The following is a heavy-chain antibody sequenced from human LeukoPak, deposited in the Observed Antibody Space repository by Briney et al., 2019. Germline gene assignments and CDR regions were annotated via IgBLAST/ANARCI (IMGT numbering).Heavy chain of an antibody. CDR2: IYYSGST. CDR3: ARDSTVVTAYGMDV. J-gene: IGHJ6*02. V-gene: IGHV4-59*01. D-gene: IGHD4-23*01. CDR1: GGSISSYY. Sequence: SETLSLTCTVSGGSISSYYWSWIRQPPGKGLEWIGYIYYSGSTNYNPSLKSRVTISVDTSKNQLSLKLSSVTAADTAVYYCARDSTVVTAYGMDVWGQGTTVTVSS.